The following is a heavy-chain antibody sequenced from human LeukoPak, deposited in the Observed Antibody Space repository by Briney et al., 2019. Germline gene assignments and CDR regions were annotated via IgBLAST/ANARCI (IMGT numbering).Heavy chain of an antibody. J-gene: IGHJ4*02. V-gene: IGHV4-4*02. CDR2: IYHSGST. CDR1: GGSISSSNW. CDR3: ARGRPNYDILTGYVGY. Sequence: SGTLSLTCAVSGGSISSSNWWSWVRQPPGKGLEWIGEIYHSGSTNYNPSLKSRVTISVDKYKNQFSLKLSSVTTADTAVYYCARGRPNYDILTGYVGYWGQGTLVTVSS. D-gene: IGHD3-9*01.